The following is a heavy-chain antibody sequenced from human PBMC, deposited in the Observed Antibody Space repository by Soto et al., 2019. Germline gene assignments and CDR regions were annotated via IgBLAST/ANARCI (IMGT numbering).Heavy chain of an antibody. D-gene: IGHD2-2*01. CDR2: IKSKTDGGTT. CDR1: GFTFSNAW. CDR3: TTALVVVPAPYDNYYYYYGMDV. V-gene: IGHV3-15*07. Sequence: PGGSLRLSCAASGFTFSNAWMNWVRQAPGKGLEWVGRIKSKTDGGTTDYAAPVKGRFTISRDDSKNTLYLQMNSLKTEDTAVYYCTTALVVVPAPYDNYYYYYGMDVWGQGTTVTISS. J-gene: IGHJ6*02.